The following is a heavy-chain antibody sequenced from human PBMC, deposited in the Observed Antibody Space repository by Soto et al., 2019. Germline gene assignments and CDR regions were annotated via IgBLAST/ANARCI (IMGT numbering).Heavy chain of an antibody. CDR1: GGSISSGGYY. J-gene: IGHJ4*02. V-gene: IGHV4-31*03. D-gene: IGHD4-17*01. CDR3: AGESPSDYGDPYYFDS. CDR2: IYYSGNT. Sequence: SETLSLTCSVSGGSISSGGYYWSWIRQHPGKGLEWIGYIYYSGNTYYNPSLKSRVTISVDTSKNQFSLKLSSVTAADTAVYYCAGESPSDYGDPYYFDSWGQGTLVTVSS.